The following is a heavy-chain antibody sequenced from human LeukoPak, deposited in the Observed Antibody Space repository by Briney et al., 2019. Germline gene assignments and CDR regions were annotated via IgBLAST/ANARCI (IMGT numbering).Heavy chain of an antibody. J-gene: IGHJ4*02. CDR2: IWYDGSNK. Sequence: PGGSLRLSCAASGFTFSSYGMHWVRQAPGKGLEWVAVIWYDGSNKYYADSVKGRFTISRDNSKNTLYLQMNSLRAEDTAVYYCARESPPNYDSSGCYFDYWGQGTLVTVSS. D-gene: IGHD3-22*01. CDR3: ARESPPNYDSSGCYFDY. V-gene: IGHV3-33*01. CDR1: GFTFSSYG.